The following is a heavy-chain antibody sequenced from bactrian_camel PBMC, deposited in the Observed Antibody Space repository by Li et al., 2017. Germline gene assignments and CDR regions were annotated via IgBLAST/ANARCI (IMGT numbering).Heavy chain of an antibody. CDR1: GYTYSSYC. Sequence: QLVESGGGSVQAGESLTLSCSISGYTYSSYCMGWWRQFPGRTRWEREVVATIDSGALTQYADSVKGRFTISRDNSKNTLSLQMSGLVSEDTAMYYCAAASSEPGLEVIRKWGWSFAYWGQGTQVTVS. D-gene: IGHD3*01. CDR2: IDSGALT. J-gene: IGHJ4*01. V-gene: IGHV3S55*01. CDR3: AAASSEPGLEVIRKWGWSFAY.